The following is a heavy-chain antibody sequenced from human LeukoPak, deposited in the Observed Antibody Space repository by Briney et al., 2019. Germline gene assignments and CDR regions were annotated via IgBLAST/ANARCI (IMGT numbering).Heavy chain of an antibody. CDR3: ARFYFDSSGHSSRAY. Sequence: PGGSLRLSCAVSGFTVSNNYMSWVRQAPGKGLEWVSVIYSTGGIYYADSVKGRFTISSDNSKNTLFLQMSSLRAEDTAVYYCARFYFDSSGHSSRAYWGQGTLVTVS. CDR1: GFTVSNNY. CDR2: IYSTGGI. D-gene: IGHD3-22*01. V-gene: IGHV3-66*01. J-gene: IGHJ4*02.